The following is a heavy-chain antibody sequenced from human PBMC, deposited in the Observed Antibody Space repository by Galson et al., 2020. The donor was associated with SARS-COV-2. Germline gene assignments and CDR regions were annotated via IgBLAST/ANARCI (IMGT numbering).Heavy chain of an antibody. V-gene: IGHV3-21*01. Sequence: GGSLRLSCAASGFTFSSYSMNWVRQAPGKGLEWVSSISSSSSYIYYADSVKGRFTISRDNAKNSLYLQMNSLRAEDTAVYYCARESYSSSWTPYYWGQGTLVTVSS. CDR2: ISSSSSYI. CDR3: ARESYSSSWTPYY. J-gene: IGHJ4*02. D-gene: IGHD6-13*01. CDR1: GFTFSSYS.